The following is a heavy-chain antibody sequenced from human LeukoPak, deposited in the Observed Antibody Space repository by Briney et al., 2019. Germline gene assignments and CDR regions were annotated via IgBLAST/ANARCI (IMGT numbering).Heavy chain of an antibody. CDR3: AKERDTAMVTIDY. J-gene: IGHJ4*02. D-gene: IGHD5-18*01. CDR1: GFTFSSYV. CDR2: MRYDGSNK. Sequence: GGSLRLSCAASGFTFSSYVMHWVRQAPGKGLEWVAFMRYDGSNKYYADSVKGRFTISRDNSKNTLYLQMNSLRAEDTAVYYCAKERDTAMVTIDYWGQGTLVTVSS. V-gene: IGHV3-30*02.